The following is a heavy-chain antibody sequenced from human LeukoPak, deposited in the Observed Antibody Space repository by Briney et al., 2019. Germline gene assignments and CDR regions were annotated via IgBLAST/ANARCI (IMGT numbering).Heavy chain of an antibody. D-gene: IGHD4-23*01. CDR2: IIPIFGTA. V-gene: IGHV1-69*05. CDR3: ARGGYGGNAFDY. Sequence: SVKVSCKASGGTFSSYAISWVRQAPGQGLEWMGGIIPIFGTANYAQKFQGRVTMTRNTSISTAYMELSSLRSEDTAVYYCARGGYGGNAFDYWGKGTLVTVSS. CDR1: GGTFSSYA. J-gene: IGHJ4*02.